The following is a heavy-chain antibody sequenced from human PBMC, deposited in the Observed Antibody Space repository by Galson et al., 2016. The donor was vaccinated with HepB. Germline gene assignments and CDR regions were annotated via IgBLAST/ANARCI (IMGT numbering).Heavy chain of an antibody. V-gene: IGHV3-7*03. CDR2: INEDGNVR. CDR3: ARDPGYGAFDY. D-gene: IGHD4-17*01. Sequence: SLRLSCAPSGFSFSSTWMAWIRQTPEKGLEWLANINEDGNVRTYLDSLRGRLTISRDNAKNSLSLQMNSLRVEDTATYYCARDPGYGAFDYWGPGSLLTVSS. J-gene: IGHJ4*02. CDR1: GFSFSSTW.